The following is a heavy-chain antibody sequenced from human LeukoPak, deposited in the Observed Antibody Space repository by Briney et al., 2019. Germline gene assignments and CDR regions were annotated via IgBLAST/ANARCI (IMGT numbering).Heavy chain of an antibody. Sequence: SETLSLTRTVSGGSISSYYWSWIRQPPGKGLEWIGYIYYSGSTNYNPSLKSRVTLSVDTSKNQFSLKLSSVTAADTAVYYCARVDFWSGLRWGQGTLVTVSS. D-gene: IGHD3-3*01. CDR1: GGSISSYY. J-gene: IGHJ4*02. V-gene: IGHV4-59*01. CDR3: ARVDFWSGLR. CDR2: IYYSGST.